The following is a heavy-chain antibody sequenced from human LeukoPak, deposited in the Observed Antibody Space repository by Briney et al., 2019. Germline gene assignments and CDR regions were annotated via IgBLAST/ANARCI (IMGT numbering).Heavy chain of an antibody. J-gene: IGHJ4*02. Sequence: GGSLRLSCAASGFTFSNYAMHWVRQAPGKGLEWVSYISTGSSTTYYADSVKGRFTISRDNVENSLYLQMNSLRDEDTAVYYCARVAAGYSVNYFDYWGQGTLVTVSS. CDR1: GFTFSNYA. V-gene: IGHV3-48*02. CDR3: ARVAAGYSVNYFDY. D-gene: IGHD4-23*01. CDR2: ISTGSSTT.